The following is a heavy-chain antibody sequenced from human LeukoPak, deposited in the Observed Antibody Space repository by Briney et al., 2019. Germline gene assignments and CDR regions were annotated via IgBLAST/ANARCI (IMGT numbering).Heavy chain of an antibody. CDR2: ISSSGSTI. Sequence: PGGSLRLSCAASGFTFSSYEMNWVRQAPGKGLEWVSYISSSGSTIYYADSVKGRFTISRDNAKNSLYLQMNSLRAEDTAVYYCARASRYCSSTSCYCDYWGQGTLVTVSS. CDR1: GFTFSSYE. V-gene: IGHV3-48*03. CDR3: ARASRYCSSTSCYCDY. D-gene: IGHD2-2*01. J-gene: IGHJ4*02.